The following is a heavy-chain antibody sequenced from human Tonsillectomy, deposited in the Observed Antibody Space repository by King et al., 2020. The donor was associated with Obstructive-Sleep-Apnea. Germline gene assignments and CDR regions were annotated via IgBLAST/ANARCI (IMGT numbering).Heavy chain of an antibody. CDR3: VRARSLAYCDGDCPYYFDY. Sequence: VQLVESGGGLVQPGGSLRLSCAASEFTFSNYDMHWVRHTTGKGLEWVSAIDSAGDTYYAGSVKGRFTISRENAKNSLYLQMNSLRAGDTAVYYCVRARSLAYCDGDCPYYFDYWGQGTLVTVSS. CDR1: EFTFSNYD. CDR2: IDSAGDT. V-gene: IGHV3-13*04. D-gene: IGHD2-21*02. J-gene: IGHJ4*02.